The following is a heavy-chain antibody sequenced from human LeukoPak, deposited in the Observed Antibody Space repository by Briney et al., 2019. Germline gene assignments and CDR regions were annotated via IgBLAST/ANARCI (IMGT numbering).Heavy chain of an antibody. CDR1: GFTFSSYW. Sequence: GGSLRLSCAASGFTFSSYWMHWVRQAPGKGLVWVSRINSDGSSTSYADSVKGRCTISRDNSKNTMYLQMNSLRAEDTAVYYCARGSYYFDYWGQGTLVTVSS. CDR2: INSDGSST. CDR3: ARGSYYFDY. J-gene: IGHJ4*02. V-gene: IGHV3-74*01. D-gene: IGHD1-26*01.